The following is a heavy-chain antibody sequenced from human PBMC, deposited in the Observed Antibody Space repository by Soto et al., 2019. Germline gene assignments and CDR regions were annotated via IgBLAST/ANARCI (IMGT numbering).Heavy chain of an antibody. CDR1: GGTFSSYA. Sequence: SVKVSCKASGGTFSSYAISWVRQAPGQGLEWMGGIIPIFGTANYAQKFQGRVTITADESTSTAYMELSSLRSEDTAVYYCARAAVGAVAGHYGMDVWGQGTTVTVSS. J-gene: IGHJ6*02. V-gene: IGHV1-69*13. CDR2: IIPIFGTA. D-gene: IGHD6-19*01. CDR3: ARAAVGAVAGHYGMDV.